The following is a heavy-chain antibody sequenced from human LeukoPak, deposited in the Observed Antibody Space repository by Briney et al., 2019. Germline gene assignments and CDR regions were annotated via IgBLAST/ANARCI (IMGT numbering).Heavy chain of an antibody. CDR2: INWNGGRT. J-gene: IGHJ3*02. CDR3: ARVRYGDYGLLAAFDI. D-gene: IGHD4-17*01. CDR1: GFTFDTYG. Sequence: PGGSLRLSCAASGFTFDTYGMSWVRQVPGKGLEWVSGINWNGGRTGYADSVKGRFTISRDNTKNSLYLQMDSLRAEDTALYYCARVRYGDYGLLAAFDIWGQGTMVTVSS. V-gene: IGHV3-20*04.